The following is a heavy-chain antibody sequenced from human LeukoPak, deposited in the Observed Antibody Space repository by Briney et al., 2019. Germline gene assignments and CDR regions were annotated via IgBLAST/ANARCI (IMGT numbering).Heavy chain of an antibody. CDR3: ARHGGYSSSWSIDY. Sequence: SETLSLTCTVSGGSISSYYWSWIRQPPGKGLEWIGCIYYSGSANYNPSLKSRVTISVDTSKNQFSLKLSSVTAADTAVYYCARHGGYSSSWSIDYWGQGTLVTVSS. V-gene: IGHV4-59*08. J-gene: IGHJ4*02. CDR1: GGSISSYY. CDR2: IYYSGSA. D-gene: IGHD6-13*01.